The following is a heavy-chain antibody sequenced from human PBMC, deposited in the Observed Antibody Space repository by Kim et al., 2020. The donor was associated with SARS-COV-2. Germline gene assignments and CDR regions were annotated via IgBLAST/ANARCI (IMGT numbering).Heavy chain of an antibody. CDR2: IWHDGSNK. CDR1: GFTFRSYG. CDR3: VRESAVAGTVEMNWSDL. D-gene: IGHD6-19*01. J-gene: IGHJ5*02. Sequence: GGSLRLSCAASGFTFRSYGMHWVRQAPGKGLEWVAVIWHDGSNKYSADSVKGRFTISRDNSKNTLYLQMNSLRVEDSGVYYCVRESAVAGTVEMNWSDLWGQGTLVTVSS. V-gene: IGHV3-33*01.